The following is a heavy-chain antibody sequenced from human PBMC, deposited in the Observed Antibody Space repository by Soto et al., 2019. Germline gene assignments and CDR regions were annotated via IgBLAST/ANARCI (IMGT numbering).Heavy chain of an antibody. V-gene: IGHV3-33*01. CDR3: ARDASKDCLGGSGGSCYLDY. CDR1: GFTFSSYG. D-gene: IGHD2-15*01. J-gene: IGHJ4*02. Sequence: ESGGGVVQPGRSLRLSCAASGFTFSSYGMHWVRQAPGKGLEWVALIWYDGNNKYYADSVKGRFTISRDNSKNTLYLQMNSLRAEDTAVYYCARDASKDCLGGSGGSCYLDYWGQGTLVPVSS. CDR2: IWYDGNNK.